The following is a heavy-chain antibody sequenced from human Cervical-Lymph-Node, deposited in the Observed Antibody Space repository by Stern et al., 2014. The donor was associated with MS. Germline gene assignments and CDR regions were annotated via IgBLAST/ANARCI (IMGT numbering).Heavy chain of an antibody. CDR2: IKQDGSEE. CDR3: ARFGTYYDILTGYYPLLFDY. V-gene: IGHV3-7*01. D-gene: IGHD3-9*01. Sequence: EVHLVESGGGLVQPGGSLRLSCAASGFTFSSYWMSWVRQAPGKGLEWVANIKQDGSEEYYVDSVKGRFTISRDNAKNSLYLQMNSLRAEDTAVYYCARFGTYYDILTGYYPLLFDYWGQGTLFTVSS. CDR1: GFTFSSYW. J-gene: IGHJ4*02.